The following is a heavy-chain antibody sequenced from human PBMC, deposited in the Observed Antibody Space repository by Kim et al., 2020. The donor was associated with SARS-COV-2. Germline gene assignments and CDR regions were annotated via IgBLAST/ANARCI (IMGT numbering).Heavy chain of an antibody. J-gene: IGHJ3*02. CDR1: GGSISSGGYY. V-gene: IGHV4-31*03. D-gene: IGHD4-4*01. Sequence: SETLSLTCTVSGGSISSGGYYWSWIRQHPGKGLEWIGYIYYSGSTYKNPSLKSRLTISLDTSKNQFSLRLSSVTAADTAVYYCARAKSNYMDYSVDAFDIWGQGTMVTVSS. CDR2: IYYSGST. CDR3: ARAKSNYMDYSVDAFDI.